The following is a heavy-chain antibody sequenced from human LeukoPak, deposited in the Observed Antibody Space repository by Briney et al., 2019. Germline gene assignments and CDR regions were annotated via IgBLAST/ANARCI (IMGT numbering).Heavy chain of an antibody. V-gene: IGHV1-24*01. D-gene: IGHD3-10*01. J-gene: IGHJ4*02. Sequence: ASVKVSCKVYGYTLTELSMHWVRQAPGKGLEWMGGFDPEDGETIYAQKFQGRVTMTEDTSTDTAYMELSSLRSEDTAVYYCAIRGSGSFSFYYFDYWGQGTLVTVSS. CDR1: GYTLTELS. CDR3: AIRGSGSFSFYYFDY. CDR2: FDPEDGET.